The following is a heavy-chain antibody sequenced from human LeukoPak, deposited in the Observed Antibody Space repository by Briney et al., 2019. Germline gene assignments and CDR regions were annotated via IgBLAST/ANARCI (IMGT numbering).Heavy chain of an antibody. CDR2: ISYDGSNK. Sequence: GGSLRLSCAASGFTFSDYYMSWIRQAPGKGLEWVAVISYDGSNKYYADSVKGRFTISRDNSKNTLYLQMNSLRAEDTAVYYCARGRPWELPDYWGQGTLVTVSS. CDR1: GFTFSDYY. CDR3: ARGRPWELPDY. J-gene: IGHJ4*02. V-gene: IGHV3-30*03. D-gene: IGHD1-26*01.